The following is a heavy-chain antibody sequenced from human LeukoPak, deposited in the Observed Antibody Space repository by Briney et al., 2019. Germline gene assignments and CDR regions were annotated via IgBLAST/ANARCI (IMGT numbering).Heavy chain of an antibody. D-gene: IGHD4-11*01. CDR3: AGGVNSNFDY. J-gene: IGHJ4*02. CDR1: GFTFSSYW. V-gene: IGHV3-7*01. CDR2: INHNGNVN. Sequence: GGSLRLSCAASGFTFSSYWMNWARQAPGKGLEWVASINHNGNVNYYVDSVKGRFTISRDNAKNSLYLQMNSLRAEDTAVYYCAGGVNSNFDYWGQGTLITVSS.